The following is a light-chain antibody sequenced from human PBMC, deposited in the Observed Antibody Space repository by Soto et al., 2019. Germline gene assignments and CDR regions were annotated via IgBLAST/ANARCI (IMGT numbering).Light chain of an antibody. V-gene: IGKV1-33*01. CDR1: QDIDKN. Sequence: TQLTQSPSSLSASVGDRVTITCQASQDIDKNLNWYQQKPGKAPKLLIYDASSLQTGVPSRISGSGSATDFTFAISSLQPEDIGTYYCQQYDNLLPITVGQGTRLEIK. J-gene: IGKJ5*01. CDR2: DAS. CDR3: QQYDNLLPIT.